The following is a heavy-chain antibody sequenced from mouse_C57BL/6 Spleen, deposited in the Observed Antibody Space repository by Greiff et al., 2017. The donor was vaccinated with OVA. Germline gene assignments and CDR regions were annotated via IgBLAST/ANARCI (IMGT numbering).Heavy chain of an antibody. CDR1: GYTFTSYW. D-gene: IGHD2-5*01. Sequence: VQLQQPGTELVKPGASVKLSCKASGYTFTSYWMHWVKQRPGQGLEWIGNINPSNGGTNYNEKFKNKATLTVDKSSSTAYMQLSSLTSEDSAVYYGARALIVVNFGVGYWGQGTTLTVSS. J-gene: IGHJ2*01. CDR3: ARALIVVNFGVGY. CDR2: INPSNGGT. V-gene: IGHV1-53*01.